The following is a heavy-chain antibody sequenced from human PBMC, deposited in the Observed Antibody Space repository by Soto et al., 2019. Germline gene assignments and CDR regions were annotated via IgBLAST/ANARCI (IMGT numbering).Heavy chain of an antibody. CDR3: ARDLLVSPTVVPAAYYYYYYGMDV. D-gene: IGHD2-2*01. Sequence: ASVKVSCKASGYTFTGYYMHWVRQAPGQGLEWMGWINPNSGGTNYAQKFQGWVTMTRDTSISTAYMGLGRLGSDDTAVYYCARDLLVSPTVVPAAYYYYYYGMDVWGQGTTVTVSS. V-gene: IGHV1-2*04. J-gene: IGHJ6*02. CDR2: INPNSGGT. CDR1: GYTFTGYY.